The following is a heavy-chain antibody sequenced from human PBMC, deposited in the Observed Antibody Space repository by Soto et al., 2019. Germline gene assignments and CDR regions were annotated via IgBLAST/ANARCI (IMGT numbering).Heavy chain of an antibody. CDR1: GDSISSYF. D-gene: IGHD3-22*01. J-gene: IGHJ6*02. V-gene: IGHV4-59*01. CDR2: VYHSGST. Sequence: SETLSLTCTVSGDSISSYFWSWIRQPPGKGLEWIGCVYHSGSTNYSPSLKRRVSISVDTSKNQFSLRLTSVTAADTAVYYCARTYSSSYSRYPVYYGMDVWGQGTKVT. CDR3: ARTYSSSYSRYPVYYGMDV.